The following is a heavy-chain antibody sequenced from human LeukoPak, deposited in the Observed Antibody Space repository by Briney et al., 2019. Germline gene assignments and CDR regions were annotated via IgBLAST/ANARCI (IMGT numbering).Heavy chain of an antibody. CDR2: IGTAGDT. D-gene: IGHD6-19*01. Sequence: GGSLRLSCAASGFTFSSYDMHWVRQATGKGLEWVSAIGTAGDTYYPGSVKGRFTISRENAKNSLYLQMNSLRAGDTAVYYCARDDSSGWYGASIDYWGQGTLVTVSS. V-gene: IGHV3-13*01. CDR1: GFTFSSYD. J-gene: IGHJ4*02. CDR3: ARDDSSGWYGASIDY.